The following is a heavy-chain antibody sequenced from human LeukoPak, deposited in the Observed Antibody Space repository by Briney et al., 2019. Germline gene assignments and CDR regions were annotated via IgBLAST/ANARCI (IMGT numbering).Heavy chain of an antibody. CDR3: ARGGYYGLGNDFRFDP. J-gene: IGHJ5*02. Sequence: SQTLSLTCAISGDSVSSNSAAWNWIRQSPSRGLEWLGRTYYRSKWHYDYAVSGKSRITINPDTSKNQFSLQLNSVTPEDTAVYYCARGGYYGLGNDFRFDPWGQGTLVTVSS. V-gene: IGHV6-1*01. CDR1: GDSVSSNSAA. CDR2: TYYRSKWHY. D-gene: IGHD3-10*01.